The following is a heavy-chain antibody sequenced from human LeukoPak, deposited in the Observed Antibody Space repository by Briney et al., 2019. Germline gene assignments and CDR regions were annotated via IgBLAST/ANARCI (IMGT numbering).Heavy chain of an antibody. J-gene: IGHJ3*02. Sequence: SQTLSLTCTVSGGSISSYYWSWNRPPARQGLEWIGRTYTSGSTNYNPSLKSRVTMSVDTSKSQFSVKLSYVCAADTAVYYCARASRGVHIEIWGQGTMVTVS. CDR3: ARASRGVHIEI. V-gene: IGHV4-4*07. D-gene: IGHD2-2*01. CDR2: TYTSGST. CDR1: GGSISSYY.